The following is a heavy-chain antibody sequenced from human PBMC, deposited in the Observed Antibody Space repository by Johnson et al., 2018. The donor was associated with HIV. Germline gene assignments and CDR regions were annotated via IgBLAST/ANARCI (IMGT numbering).Heavy chain of an antibody. CDR3: ARTRHYYEAFDI. V-gene: IGHV3-30-3*01. Sequence: QMQLVESGGGLVKPGGSLRLSCAASGFTFSSYAMHWVRQAPGKGLEWVAVISYDGSNKYYADSVKGRFTISIDNSKNTLYLQMNSLRAEDTAVYYCARTRHYYEAFDIWGQGTMVTVSS. CDR2: ISYDGSNK. CDR1: GFTFSSYA. J-gene: IGHJ3*02. D-gene: IGHD3-10*01.